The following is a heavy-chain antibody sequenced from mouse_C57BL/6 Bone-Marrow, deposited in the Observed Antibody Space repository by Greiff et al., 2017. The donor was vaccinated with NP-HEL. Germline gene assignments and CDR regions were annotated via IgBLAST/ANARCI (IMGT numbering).Heavy chain of an antibody. CDR3: TRWYFAV. Sequence: VQLQQSGPGLAKPSQTLSLTCSVTGYSITSDYWNWIRKFPGNKLEYMGYISYSGSTYYNPSLKSRISITQNTTKNQYYLQLNSMTTEATAKYCSTRWYFAVWGTGTTVTVSS. CDR1: GYSITSDY. CDR2: ISYSGST. J-gene: IGHJ1*03. V-gene: IGHV3-8*01.